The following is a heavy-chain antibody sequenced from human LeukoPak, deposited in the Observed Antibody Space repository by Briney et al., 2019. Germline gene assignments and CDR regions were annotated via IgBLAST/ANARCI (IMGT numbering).Heavy chain of an antibody. V-gene: IGHV1-46*01. CDR2: INPSGGST. CDR3: ARSDGSGSYYGPFGGMDV. CDR1: GYTFTSYY. Sequence: ASVKVSCKASGYTFTSYYMHWVRQAPGQGLEWMGIINPSGGSTSYAQKFQGRVTMTRDTSTSTVYMELSSLRSGDTAVYYCARSDGSGSYYGPFGGMDVWGQGTTVTVSS. J-gene: IGHJ6*02. D-gene: IGHD3-10*01.